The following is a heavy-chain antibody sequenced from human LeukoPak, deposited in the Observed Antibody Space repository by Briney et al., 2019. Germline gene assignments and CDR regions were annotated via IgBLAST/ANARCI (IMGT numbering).Heavy chain of an antibody. CDR1: GVTFNSYV. CDR3: VQEGPRGLAFDI. CDR2: ISGSGSGT. V-gene: IGHV3-23*01. Sequence: PGGSLRPSCEASGVTFNSYVMSWVRQAPGKGPEWVSGISGSGSGTYYADSVKGRFAISRDNSKNTLYLQMNSLRVEDTAVYYCVQEGPRGLAFDIWGQGTKVTVSS. J-gene: IGHJ3*02.